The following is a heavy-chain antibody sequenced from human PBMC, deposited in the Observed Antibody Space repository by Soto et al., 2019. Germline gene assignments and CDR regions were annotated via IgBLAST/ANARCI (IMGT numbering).Heavy chain of an antibody. CDR2: IVPLLGTT. J-gene: IGHJ3*02. V-gene: IGHV1-69*08. Sequence: QVQLVQSGAAVEKPGSSVTISCKASGDSFSSYTLSWMRQAPGHGLEWMGRIVPLLGTTNYAQKFQGSVTFIADKSTSTVFMELRRPRSEDTALYYCARDLSAVAGTPAFDIWGQGTMVIVSS. CDR1: GDSFSSYT. CDR3: ARDLSAVAGTPAFDI. D-gene: IGHD6-19*01.